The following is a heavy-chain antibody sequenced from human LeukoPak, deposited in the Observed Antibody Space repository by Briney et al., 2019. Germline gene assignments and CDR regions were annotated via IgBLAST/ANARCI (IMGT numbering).Heavy chain of an antibody. CDR3: ARDVKNVDTALYYGMDV. V-gene: IGHV4-59*12. J-gene: IGHJ6*02. CDR2: IDYSGRT. D-gene: IGHD5-18*01. CDR1: GGSISRDY. Sequence: SETLSLTCTVSGGSISRDYWNWIRQPPGKGLEWIGDIDYSGRTNYNPSLKSRVTISVDTSKNQFSLKLSPVTAADTAVYYCARDVKNVDTALYYGMDVWGQGTTVTVSS.